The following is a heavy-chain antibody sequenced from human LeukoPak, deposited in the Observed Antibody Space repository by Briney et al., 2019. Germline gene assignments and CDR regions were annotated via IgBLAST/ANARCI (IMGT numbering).Heavy chain of an antibody. CDR1: GFTFSSYG. Sequence: AGGSLRLSCAASGFTFSSYGMHWVRQAPGKGLEWVAVISYDGSNKYYADSVKGRFTISRDNSKNTLFLQMNSLRSEDTAMYYCARPYSSGWSLPFDYWGQGTLVTVSS. D-gene: IGHD6-19*01. J-gene: IGHJ4*02. CDR2: ISYDGSNK. CDR3: ARPYSSGWSLPFDY. V-gene: IGHV3-30*03.